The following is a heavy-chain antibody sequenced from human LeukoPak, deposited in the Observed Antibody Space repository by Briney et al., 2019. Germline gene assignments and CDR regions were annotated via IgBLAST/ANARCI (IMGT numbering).Heavy chain of an antibody. D-gene: IGHD6-13*01. CDR2: IKQDGSEK. V-gene: IGHV3-7*04. Sequence: PGGSLRLSCAASGFTFSSYWMSWVRQAPGKGLEWVANIKQDGSEKYYVDSVKGRFTISRDNAKNSLYLQMNSLRAEDTAVYYCARTKGIAAAGIDYFDYWGQGTLVTVSS. CDR3: ARTKGIAAAGIDYFDY. J-gene: IGHJ4*02. CDR1: GFTFSSYW.